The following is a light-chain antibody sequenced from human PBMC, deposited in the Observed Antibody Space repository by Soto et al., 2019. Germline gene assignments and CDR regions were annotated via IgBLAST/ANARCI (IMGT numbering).Light chain of an antibody. J-gene: IGKJ1*01. Sequence: DIQMTQSPSTLSASVGDRVTITCRASQSISTWLAWYQQKPGKAPKLLIYKASSLESGVLSRFSGSGSGTEFTLTISSLQPDDFATYYCQQYDSYWTFGQGTKVESK. CDR3: QQYDSYWT. V-gene: IGKV1-5*03. CDR2: KAS. CDR1: QSISTW.